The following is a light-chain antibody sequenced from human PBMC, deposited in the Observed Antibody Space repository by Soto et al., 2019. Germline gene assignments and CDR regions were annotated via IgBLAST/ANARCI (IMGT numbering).Light chain of an antibody. J-gene: IGLJ3*02. Sequence: QSALTQPASVSGSPGQSITISCTGASSDFGNFNYVSWYQQHPGKVPKLIIYEVTSRPSGVSNRFSGSKSDNTASLTISGLQAEDEAYYYCSSYTSINTQLFGGGIKLTVL. CDR3: SSYTSINTQL. CDR2: EVT. CDR1: SSDFGNFNY. V-gene: IGLV2-14*01.